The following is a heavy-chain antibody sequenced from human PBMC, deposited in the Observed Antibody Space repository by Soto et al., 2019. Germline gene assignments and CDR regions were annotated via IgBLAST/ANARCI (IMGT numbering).Heavy chain of an antibody. CDR1: AFKFSIYT. Sequence: GSLRLSCAGSAFKFSIYTMNWVRQAPGKGPEWVSSISSSWSGSNIHYADSVKGRFTISRDDAKNSLYLQMNSLRVEDTAVYYCTSDSGDWMRFDYWGQGTLVTVSS. CDR2: ISSSWSGSNI. V-gene: IGHV3-21*01. CDR3: TSDSGDWMRFDY. D-gene: IGHD2-21*02. J-gene: IGHJ4*02.